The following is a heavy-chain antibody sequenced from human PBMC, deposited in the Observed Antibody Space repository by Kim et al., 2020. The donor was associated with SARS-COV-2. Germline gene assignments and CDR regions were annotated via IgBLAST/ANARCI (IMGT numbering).Heavy chain of an antibody. V-gene: IGHV3-33*06. J-gene: IGHJ6*02. CDR3: AKGGNAGIGPNQIYAMDV. Sequence: VKGRFTISRANSKNTLYLEMNRLRADDTAVYYCAKGGNAGIGPNQIYAMDVWGQGTTVTVSS. D-gene: IGHD1-26*01.